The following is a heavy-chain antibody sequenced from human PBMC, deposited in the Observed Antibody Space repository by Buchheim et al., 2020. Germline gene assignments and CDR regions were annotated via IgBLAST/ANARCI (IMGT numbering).Heavy chain of an antibody. CDR2: ISYDGSNK. CDR1: GFTFSSYA. CDR3: ARDLLYYYDSSGYRYIPMVGMDV. J-gene: IGHJ6*02. V-gene: IGHV3-30*04. Sequence: VQLVESGGGVVQPGRSLRLSCAASGFTFSSYAMHWVRQAPGKGLEWVAVISYDGSNKYYADSVKGRFTISRDNSKNTLYLQMNSLRAEDTAVYYWARDLLYYYDSSGYRYIPMVGMDVWGQGTT. D-gene: IGHD3-22*01.